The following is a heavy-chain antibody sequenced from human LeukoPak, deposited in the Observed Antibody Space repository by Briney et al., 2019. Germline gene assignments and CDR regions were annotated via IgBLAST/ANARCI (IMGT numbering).Heavy chain of an antibody. J-gene: IGHJ5*02. Sequence: PSETLSLTCTVSGDSISSYYWSWIRQPPGKGLEWIGYMYYSGSTNYNPSLKSRVTISVDTSKNQFSLKLSSVTAADTAVYYCARGIIVGATWWENYNCFDPWGQGTLVTVSS. CDR2: MYYSGST. CDR3: ARGIIVGATWWENYNCFDP. CDR1: GDSISSYY. V-gene: IGHV4-59*01. D-gene: IGHD1-26*01.